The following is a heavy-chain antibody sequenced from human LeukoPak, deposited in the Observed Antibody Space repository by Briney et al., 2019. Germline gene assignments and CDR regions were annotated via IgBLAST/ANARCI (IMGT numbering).Heavy chain of an antibody. V-gene: IGHV3-7*01. D-gene: IGHD4-17*01. J-gene: IGHJ4*02. Sequence: GGSLRLSCAASGFTFSSYWMSWVRQGPGKGLDWVATINPDGSDKYYVDSVKGRFTISRDNTKNSLYLQVNSLGADDTAMYYCARLFGGVTTFDYWGQGTLVTVSS. CDR1: GFTFSSYW. CDR2: INPDGSDK. CDR3: ARLFGGVTTFDY.